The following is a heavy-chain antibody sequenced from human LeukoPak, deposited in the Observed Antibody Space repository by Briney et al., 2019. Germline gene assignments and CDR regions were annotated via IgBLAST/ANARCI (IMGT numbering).Heavy chain of an antibody. CDR1: GFTFNGYR. CDR2: ISTSSSYI. V-gene: IGHV3-21*01. CDR3: AGKRGDPSYFDY. J-gene: IGHJ4*02. Sequence: GGSLRLSCTASGFTFNGYRMNWVRQAPGKGLEWVSSISTSSSYIYYADSVKGRFTISRNNPKNSLYLQMNSLRAEDTAVYYCAGKRGDPSYFDYWGQGTLVTVSS. D-gene: IGHD4-17*01.